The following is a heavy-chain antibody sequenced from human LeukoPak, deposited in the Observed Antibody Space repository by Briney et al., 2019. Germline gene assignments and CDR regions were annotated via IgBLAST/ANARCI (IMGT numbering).Heavy chain of an antibody. Sequence: PGGSLRLSRAASGFTFSSYGMHWVRQAPGKGLEWVAVIWYDGSNKYYADSVKGRFTISRDNSKNTLYLQMNSLRAGDTAVYYCARDRSGSYLDYWGQGTLVTVSS. CDR2: IWYDGSNK. CDR3: ARDRSGSYLDY. CDR1: GFTFSSYG. V-gene: IGHV3-33*01. J-gene: IGHJ4*02. D-gene: IGHD1-26*01.